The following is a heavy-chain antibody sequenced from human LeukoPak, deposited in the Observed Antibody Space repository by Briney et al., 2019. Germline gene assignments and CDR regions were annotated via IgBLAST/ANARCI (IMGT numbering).Heavy chain of an antibody. CDR2: INQSGST. J-gene: IGHJ4*02. D-gene: IGHD4-17*01. V-gene: IGHV4-34*01. CDR1: GGSFSTYY. Sequence: SETLSLTCAVYGGSFSTYYCTRIRQPPGKGLDWIGEINQSGSTKYNPSLKSRVTISLDTSKNQFSLKLSSETAADTAVYYCAVSTTTMTTRTLDYWGQGTLVTVSS. CDR3: AVSTTTMTTRTLDY.